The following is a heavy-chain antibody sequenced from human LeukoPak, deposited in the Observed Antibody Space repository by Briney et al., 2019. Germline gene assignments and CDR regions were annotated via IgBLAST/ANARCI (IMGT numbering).Heavy chain of an antibody. CDR2: IYTSGST. J-gene: IGHJ5*02. Sequence: SETLSLTCTVSGGSISSYYWSWIRQPAGKGLEWIGRIYTSGSTNYNPSLKSRVTMSVDTSKNQFSLKLSSVTAADTAVYYCARGDSSSWHRANWFDPWGQGTLVTVSS. V-gene: IGHV4-4*07. CDR3: ARGDSSSWHRANWFDP. D-gene: IGHD6-13*01. CDR1: GGSISSYY.